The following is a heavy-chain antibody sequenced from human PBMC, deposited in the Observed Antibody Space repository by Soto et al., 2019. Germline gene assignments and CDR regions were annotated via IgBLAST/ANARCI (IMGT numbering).Heavy chain of an antibody. CDR1: GYSFTSYG. CDR2: IYPGDSDT. Sequence: GESLKISCKGSGYSFTSYGIGWVRQMPGKGLEWMGIIYPGDSDTRYSPSFQGQVTISADKSISTAYLQWSSLKASDTAMYYCARLLVVPAARSYYMDVWGKGTTVTVSS. D-gene: IGHD2-2*01. CDR3: ARLLVVPAARSYYMDV. V-gene: IGHV5-51*01. J-gene: IGHJ6*03.